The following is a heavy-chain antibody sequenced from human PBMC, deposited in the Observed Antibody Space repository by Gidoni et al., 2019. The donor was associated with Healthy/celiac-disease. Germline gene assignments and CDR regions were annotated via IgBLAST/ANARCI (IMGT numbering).Heavy chain of an antibody. J-gene: IGHJ6*02. V-gene: IGHV1-2*02. D-gene: IGHD6-19*01. CDR3: ARWLVAGYYYYGMDV. CDR1: GHTFTGYY. Sequence: QLQLVQSGPEVQMPRASVNVPYTASGHTFTGYYMHWVRQAREQGLEWMGWINPNSGGTNCALKFQGRVTMTRYTSISTAYMELSRLRSDDTAVYYCARWLVAGYYYYGMDVWGQGTTVTVSS. CDR2: INPNSGGT.